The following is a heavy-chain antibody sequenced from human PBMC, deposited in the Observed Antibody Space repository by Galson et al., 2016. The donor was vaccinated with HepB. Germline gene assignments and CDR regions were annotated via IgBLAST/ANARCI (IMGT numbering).Heavy chain of an antibody. CDR1: EFPLSNDW. V-gene: IGHV3-23*01. CDR3: ARQGGPGWFAP. D-gene: IGHD3-16*01. Sequence: SLRLSCAASEFPLSNDWVSWVRQAPGKGLEWVSAVSETAGTTNYADSVKGRFTISRDNSNNMVYLQMNSLRAEDTAVYYCARQGGPGWFAPWGQGTLVTVSS. CDR2: VSETAGTT. J-gene: IGHJ5*02.